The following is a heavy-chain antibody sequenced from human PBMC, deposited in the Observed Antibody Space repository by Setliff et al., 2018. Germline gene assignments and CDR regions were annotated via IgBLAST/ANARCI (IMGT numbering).Heavy chain of an antibody. Sequence: ASVKVSRKASGYTFTDKAIHWVRQAPGQRLEWMGWNHAGNGITEYSQDFQGRVSITRDTSASTAYMELRSLTSEDMAVYYCARSTDSNGYYGFDSWGQGTLVTVSS. CDR2: NHAGNGIT. CDR1: GYTFTDKA. V-gene: IGHV1-3*02. D-gene: IGHD3-22*01. CDR3: ARSTDSNGYYGFDS. J-gene: IGHJ4*02.